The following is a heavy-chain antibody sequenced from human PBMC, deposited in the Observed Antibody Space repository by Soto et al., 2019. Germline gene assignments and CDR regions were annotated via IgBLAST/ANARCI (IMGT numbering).Heavy chain of an antibody. CDR3: AKGDNLGPKTGYAFDP. V-gene: IGHV6-1*01. J-gene: IGHJ5*02. CDR2: TYFRSKCYN. Sequence: EALSLTCAISGECVSSNTASWNWIRQSPSRGLEWLGRTYFRSKCYNDYAVSVKSRIIINPDTSNNQFSLQLNSVTPEDTAVYFCAKGDNLGPKTGYAFDPWGQGIMVTVSS. CDR1: GECVSSNTAS. D-gene: IGHD5-12*01.